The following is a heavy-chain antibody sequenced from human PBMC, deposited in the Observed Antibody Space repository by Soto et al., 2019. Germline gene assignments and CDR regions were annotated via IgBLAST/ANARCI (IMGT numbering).Heavy chain of an antibody. CDR2: IYPGDSDT. Sequence: GESLKISCKGSGYSFTRYWIGWVRQMPGKGLEWMGIIYPGDSDTRYSPSFQGQVTISADKSISTAYLQWSSLKASDTAMYYCARFLCSGGSCYSEVDYYYGMDVWGQGTTVTVSS. CDR3: ARFLCSGGSCYSEVDYYYGMDV. D-gene: IGHD2-15*01. V-gene: IGHV5-51*01. CDR1: GYSFTRYW. J-gene: IGHJ6*02.